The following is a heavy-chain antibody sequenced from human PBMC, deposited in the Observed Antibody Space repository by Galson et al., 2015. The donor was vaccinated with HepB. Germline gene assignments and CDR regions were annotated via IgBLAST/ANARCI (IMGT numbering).Heavy chain of an antibody. CDR2: IRSKAYGGTT. V-gene: IGHV3-49*03. CDR3: TREGASIVVVPAAIVYYYYYMDV. J-gene: IGHJ6*03. CDR1: GFTFGDYA. D-gene: IGHD2-2*01. Sequence: SLRLSCAASGFTFGDYAMSWFRQAPGKGLEWVGFIRSKAYGGTTEYAASVKGRFTISRDDSKSIAYLQMNSLKTEDTAVYYCTREGASIVVVPAAIVYYYYYMDVWGKGTTVTVSS.